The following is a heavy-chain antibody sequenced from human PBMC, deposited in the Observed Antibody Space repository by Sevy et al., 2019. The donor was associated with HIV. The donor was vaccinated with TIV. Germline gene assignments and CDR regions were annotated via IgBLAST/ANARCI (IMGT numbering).Heavy chain of an antibody. CDR3: VRDSRWTMIVVVEVGGMDV. Sequence: GGALRLSCVASGFTFSNYAMHWVRQAPGKGLEWVAVISYDGSHKYYADSVKGRFTLSRDNSKNRLDLQMHTLRADDTAVYNCVRDSRWTMIVVVEVGGMDVWGQGTTVTVSS. D-gene: IGHD3-22*01. CDR1: GFTFSNYA. V-gene: IGHV3-30-3*01. J-gene: IGHJ6*02. CDR2: ISYDGSHK.